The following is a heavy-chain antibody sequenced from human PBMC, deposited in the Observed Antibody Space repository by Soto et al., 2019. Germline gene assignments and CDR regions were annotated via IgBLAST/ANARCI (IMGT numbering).Heavy chain of an antibody. CDR3: VRDWDV. CDR2: IRPDGSEE. V-gene: IGHV3-7*01. CDR1: GITFWNYW. J-gene: IGHJ6*04. Sequence: EVQLVESGGGLVQPGGSLRLSCAASGITFWNYWMSWVRQAPGKGLEWVANIRPDGSEEHYVDSVKGRFTISRDIAENLVYLQMNSLRAEDTAVYHCVRDWDVWGKGTTVTVSS.